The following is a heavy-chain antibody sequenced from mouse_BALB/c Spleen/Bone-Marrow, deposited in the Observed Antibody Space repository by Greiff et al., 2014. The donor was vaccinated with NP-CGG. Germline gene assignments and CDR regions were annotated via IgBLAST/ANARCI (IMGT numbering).Heavy chain of an antibody. CDR3: ARITTATGAMDY. D-gene: IGHD1-2*01. V-gene: IGHV2-9*02. J-gene: IGHJ4*01. Sequence: VNLVESGPGLVAPSQSLSITCTVSGFSLTNYGVHWVRQPPGKGLEWLGVIWADGSTNYNSALMSRLSISKDNSKSQFFFKMNSLQTDDSAMYYCARITTATGAMDYWGQGISVTVFS. CDR1: GFSLTNYG. CDR2: IWADGST.